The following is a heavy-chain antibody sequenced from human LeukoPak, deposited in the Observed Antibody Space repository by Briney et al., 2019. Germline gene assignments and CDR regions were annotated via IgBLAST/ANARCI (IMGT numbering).Heavy chain of an antibody. CDR2: IYPGDSDT. CDR1: GYSFTNHY. D-gene: IGHD3-10*01. Sequence: AESLKISCKGSGYSFTNHYIGWVRLLPGKGLEWMGIIYPGDSDTRYSPSSPGQVSISAAKYISTAYLQWSRLKDSDTAMYYCARRGYGSGNYYYPNWGQGTLVTVSS. J-gene: IGHJ4*02. V-gene: IGHV5-51*01. CDR3: ARRGYGSGNYYYPN.